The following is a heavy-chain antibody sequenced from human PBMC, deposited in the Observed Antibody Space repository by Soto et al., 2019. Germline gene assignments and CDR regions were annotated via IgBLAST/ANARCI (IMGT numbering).Heavy chain of an antibody. CDR2: IYYSGST. CDR1: GGSISSSSYY. Sequence: SETLSLTCTVSGGSISSSSYYWGWIRQPPGKGLEWIGSIYYSGSTYYNPSLKSRVTISVDTSKNQFSLKLSSVTAADTAVYYCARHDSSGWYYFDYWGQGTLVTAPQ. D-gene: IGHD6-19*01. J-gene: IGHJ4*02. CDR3: ARHDSSGWYYFDY. V-gene: IGHV4-39*01.